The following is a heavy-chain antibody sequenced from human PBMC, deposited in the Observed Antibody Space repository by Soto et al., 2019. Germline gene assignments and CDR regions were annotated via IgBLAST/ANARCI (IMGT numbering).Heavy chain of an antibody. CDR2: VYNSGST. D-gene: IGHD3-22*01. CDR1: GGSISSFY. CDR3: ATASSSGSSGELDC. V-gene: IGHV4-59*01. Sequence: SETLSLTCTVSGGSISSFYWSWIRQPPGKGLEWIGYVYNSGSTDYNPSLLSRVTISIDTSKNQFSLRLTSVTAADTAVYYCATASSSGSSGELDCWGQGTLVTVSS. J-gene: IGHJ4*02.